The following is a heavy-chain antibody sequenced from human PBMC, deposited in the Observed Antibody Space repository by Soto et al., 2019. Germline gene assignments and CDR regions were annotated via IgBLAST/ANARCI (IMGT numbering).Heavy chain of an antibody. CDR3: AREYYGMDV. CDR1: GYTFTSYA. Sequence: ASVKVSCKASGYTFTSYAMHWVRQAPGQRLEWMGWINAGNGNKKYSQKFQGRVTITRDTSASTAYMELSSLRSEDTAVYYCAREYYGMDVWGQGTTVTVSS. J-gene: IGHJ6*02. CDR2: INAGNGNK. V-gene: IGHV1-3*01.